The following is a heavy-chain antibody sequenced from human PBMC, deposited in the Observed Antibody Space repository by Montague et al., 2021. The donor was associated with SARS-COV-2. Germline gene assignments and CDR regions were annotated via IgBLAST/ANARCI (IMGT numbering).Heavy chain of an antibody. CDR2: IGHTGSF. J-gene: IGHJ4*02. CDR3: ARGGTERSTTFGVVFFPLLDS. CDR1: GESLSGHS. D-gene: IGHD3-3*01. Sequence: SETLSLTCAVYGESLSGHSWSWVRQAPEKGLEWIGDIGHTGSFKYNPSLKSRVTMSIDAAKNQFSLRMTSVTAADTSIYYCARGGTERSTTFGVVFFPLLDSWGQGTLVTVSS. V-gene: IGHV4-34*01.